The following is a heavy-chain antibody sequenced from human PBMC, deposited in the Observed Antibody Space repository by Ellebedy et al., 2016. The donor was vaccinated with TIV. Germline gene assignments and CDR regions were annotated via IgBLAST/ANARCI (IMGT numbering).Heavy chain of an antibody. V-gene: IGHV5-51*01. Sequence: GESLKISCKGSGYSFTSYWIGWVRQMPGKGLEWMGIIYPGDSDTRYSPSFQGQVTISADKSISTAYLQWSSLKASDTAMYYCARLQYSGSYYRPDAFDIWGQGTMVTVSS. CDR3: ARLQYSGSYYRPDAFDI. CDR2: IYPGDSDT. J-gene: IGHJ3*02. D-gene: IGHD1-26*01. CDR1: GYSFTSYW.